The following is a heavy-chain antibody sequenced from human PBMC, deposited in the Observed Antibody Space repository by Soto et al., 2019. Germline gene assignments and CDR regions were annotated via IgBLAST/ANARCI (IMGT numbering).Heavy chain of an antibody. V-gene: IGHV4-59*01. J-gene: IGHJ3*02. Sequence: SETLSLTCTVSGGSISSYYWSWIRQPPGKGLEWIGYIYYSGSTNYNPSLKSRVTISVDTSKNQFSLKLSSVTAADTAVYYCARVEGLEHDDAFHIWGQGTMVTVSS. CDR1: GGSISSYY. CDR2: IYYSGST. CDR3: ARVEGLEHDDAFHI. D-gene: IGHD1-1*01.